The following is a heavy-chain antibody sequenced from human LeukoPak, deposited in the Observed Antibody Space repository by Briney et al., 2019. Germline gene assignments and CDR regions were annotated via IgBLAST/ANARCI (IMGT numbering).Heavy chain of an antibody. Sequence: ASVKVSCKASGYTFTSYDINWVRQATGQGLEWMGWMNPNSGNTGYAQKFLGRVTMTRNTSISTAYMELSSLRSEDTAVYYCARAWGYGSGSYYNVGYYYYYMDVWGKGTTVTVSS. CDR2: MNPNSGNT. CDR3: ARAWGYGSGSYYNVGYYYYYMDV. V-gene: IGHV1-8*01. CDR1: GYTFTSYD. J-gene: IGHJ6*03. D-gene: IGHD3-10*01.